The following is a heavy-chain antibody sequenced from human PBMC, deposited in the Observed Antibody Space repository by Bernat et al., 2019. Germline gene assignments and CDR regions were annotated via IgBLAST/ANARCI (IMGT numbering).Heavy chain of an antibody. J-gene: IGHJ4*01. D-gene: IGHD5-18*01. CDR2: IYYSGST. V-gene: IGHV4-39*01. CDR3: ASLFTGGYSYGYDY. CDR1: GGSISSSSYY. Sequence: QLQLQASGPGLVKPSETLSLTCTVSGGSISSSSYYWGWTRQPPGKGLEWIGSIYYSGSTYYNPSLKSRVTIFVDTSKNQFSLKVCSETGADTAVYDCASLFTGGYSYGYDYWGQGTLVTVSS.